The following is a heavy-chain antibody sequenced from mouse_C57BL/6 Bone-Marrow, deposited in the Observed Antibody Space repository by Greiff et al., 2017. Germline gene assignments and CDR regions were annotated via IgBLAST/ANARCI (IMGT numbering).Heavy chain of an antibody. V-gene: IGHV1-81*01. CDR1: GYTFTSYG. Sequence: VQLQQSGAELARPGASVKLSCKASGYTFTSYGISWVKQRTGQGLEWIGEIYPRSGNTYYNEKFKGKATLTADKSSSTAYMELRSLTSEDSAVYFCARELYWYFDVWGTGNTVTVSS. CDR2: IYPRSGNT. J-gene: IGHJ1*03. CDR3: ARELYWYFDV.